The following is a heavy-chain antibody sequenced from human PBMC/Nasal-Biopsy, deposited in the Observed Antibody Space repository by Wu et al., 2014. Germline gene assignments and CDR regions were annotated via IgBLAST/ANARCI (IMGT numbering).Heavy chain of an antibody. Sequence: LRLSCAGSGLIFNDYNLNWVRQAPGKGLVWVSRIKSDGSETNYADSVKGRFTISRDDAKNSLFLQMNSLRAEDTAVYYCVRVAMAGTHFDHWGQGTLVTVSS. J-gene: IGHJ4*02. D-gene: IGHD6-19*01. CDR3: VRVAMAGTHFDH. CDR2: IKSDGSET. CDR1: GLIFNDYN. V-gene: IGHV3-74*01.